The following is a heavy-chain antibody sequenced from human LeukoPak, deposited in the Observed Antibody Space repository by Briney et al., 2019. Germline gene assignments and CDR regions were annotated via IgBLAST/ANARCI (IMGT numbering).Heavy chain of an antibody. V-gene: IGHV1-2*02. CDR1: RYTVSGYY. J-gene: IGHJ4*02. Sequence: ASEKVSCKASRYTVSGYYMHGVRQAPGQGLEWSVWINTTSGGTNYAQKFQGRVNMTRDTSISTAYMELSRLRSDDTAVYYCARERITISGVVSQFDYWGQGSLVTV. D-gene: IGHD3-3*01. CDR2: INTTSGGT. CDR3: ARERITISGVVSQFDY.